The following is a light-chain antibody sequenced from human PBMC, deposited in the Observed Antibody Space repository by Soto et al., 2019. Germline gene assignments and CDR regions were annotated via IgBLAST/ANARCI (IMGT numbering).Light chain of an antibody. Sequence: DIVMTQSPLSLPVTPGEPASISCRSGQSLLHSNGYNYLDWYLQKPGQSPQLLIYLDSNRASGVPDRLSGSGSGTDFTLKISRVEAEDVGVYYCMQVLQTPYTFGQGTKLEIK. CDR2: LDS. V-gene: IGKV2-28*01. CDR1: QSLLHSNGYNY. J-gene: IGKJ2*01. CDR3: MQVLQTPYT.